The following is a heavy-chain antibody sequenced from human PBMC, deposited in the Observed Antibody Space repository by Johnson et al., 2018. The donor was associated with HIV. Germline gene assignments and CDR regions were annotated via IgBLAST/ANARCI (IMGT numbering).Heavy chain of an antibody. Sequence: VQLVESGGGLVQPGGSLRLSCAASGFTFSSYWMSWVRPAPGKGLEWVANIKQDGSEKYYVDSVKGRFTISRDNAKNSLYLQMNSLRAEDTAVYYCARGRTGTKYDAFDIWGQGTMVTVSS. J-gene: IGHJ3*02. V-gene: IGHV3-7*04. CDR1: GFTFSSYW. CDR2: IKQDGSEK. D-gene: IGHD1-7*01. CDR3: ARGRTGTKYDAFDI.